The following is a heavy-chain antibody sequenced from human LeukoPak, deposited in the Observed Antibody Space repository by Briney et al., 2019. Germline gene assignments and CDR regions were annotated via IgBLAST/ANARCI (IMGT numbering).Heavy chain of an antibody. Sequence: GGSLRLSCVASGFTFSSYSMNWVRQAPGKGREWVSYISSSSSTIHYADSVKGRFTISRDNAKNSLYLQMNSLRDEDTAVYYCARKPSGRGDFWGQGTPVTVSS. D-gene: IGHD3-10*01. J-gene: IGHJ4*02. V-gene: IGHV3-48*02. CDR1: GFTFSSYS. CDR3: ARKPSGRGDF. CDR2: ISSSSSTI.